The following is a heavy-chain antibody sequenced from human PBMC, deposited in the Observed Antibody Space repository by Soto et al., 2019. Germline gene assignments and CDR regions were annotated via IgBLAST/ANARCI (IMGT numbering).Heavy chain of an antibody. J-gene: IGHJ3*01. V-gene: IGHV4-4*02. CDR2: IHHGGST. Sequence: PSETLSLTCVVSGGSINTENWWSWVRQPPGKGLEWIGEIHHGGSTNCNPSLKSRVTILIDTSKNQFSLKLSSVTAADTALYYCAKKNEQVAFDVWGQGTMVTV. CDR3: AKKNEQVAFDV. CDR1: GGSINTENW.